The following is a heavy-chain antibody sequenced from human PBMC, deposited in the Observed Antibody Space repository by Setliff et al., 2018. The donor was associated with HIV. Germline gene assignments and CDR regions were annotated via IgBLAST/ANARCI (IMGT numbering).Heavy chain of an antibody. CDR2: IIPIFGTP. V-gene: IGHV1-69*05. J-gene: IGHJ6*03. D-gene: IGHD1-1*01. CDR1: GGIFSGFA. CDR3: ASSAGAVPTTAPYGDYYYYFYMDV. Sequence: ASVKVSCKASGGIFSGFAFSWVRQAPGQGLEWMGGIIPIFGTPNYAQKFQGRVTITTDESTNTVYMELYSLTSEDTAIYYCASSAGAVPTTAPYGDYYYYFYMDVWGKGTTVTVSS.